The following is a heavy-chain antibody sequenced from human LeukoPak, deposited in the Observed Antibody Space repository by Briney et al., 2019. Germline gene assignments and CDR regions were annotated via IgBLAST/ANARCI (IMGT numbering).Heavy chain of an antibody. CDR2: IYPRDGST. CDR3: ARDQEGFDY. Sequence: SVKVSCKASGYTFTNNYLHWVRQAPGQGLEWMGMIYPRDGSTSYAQNFQGRVTVTRDTSTTTVHMELKGLRSEDTAVYYCARDQEGFDYWGQGTVVTVSS. CDR1: GYTFTNNY. J-gene: IGHJ4*02. V-gene: IGHV1-46*01.